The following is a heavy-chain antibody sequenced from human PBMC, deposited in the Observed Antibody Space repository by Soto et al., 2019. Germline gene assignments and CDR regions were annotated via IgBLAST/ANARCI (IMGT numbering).Heavy chain of an antibody. CDR1: GTSISSYY. J-gene: IGHJ2*01. CDR2: IYYSGST. V-gene: IGHV4-59*01. D-gene: IGHD3-3*01. CDR3: ARGGSKITIFGVVISWYFDL. Sequence: SETLSLTCTVSGTSISSYYWSWIRQPPGKGLEWIGYIYYSGSTNYNPSLKSRVTISVDTSKNQFSLKLSSVTAADTAVYYCARGGSKITIFGVVISWYFDLWGRGTLVTVSS.